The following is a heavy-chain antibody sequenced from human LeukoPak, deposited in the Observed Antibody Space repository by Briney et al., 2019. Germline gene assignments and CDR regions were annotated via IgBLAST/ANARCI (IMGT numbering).Heavy chain of an antibody. Sequence: GESLKISCAASGFTFSSYAIHWVRRAPGKGLEYVSGISYDGTGTYYANSVKGRFTISRDNSRNTLYLQMGSLRAEDMAVYYCARVGASGWFAYWGQGTLVTVSS. J-gene: IGHJ5*01. D-gene: IGHD6-19*01. V-gene: IGHV3-64*01. CDR3: ARVGASGWFAY. CDR2: ISYDGTGT. CDR1: GFTFSSYA.